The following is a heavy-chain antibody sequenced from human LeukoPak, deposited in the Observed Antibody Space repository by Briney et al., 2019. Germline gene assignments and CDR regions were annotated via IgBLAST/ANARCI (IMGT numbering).Heavy chain of an antibody. D-gene: IGHD3-22*01. V-gene: IGHV3-7*01. CDR3: ATYSSLNRREFQF. CDR2: IKTDGSEK. J-gene: IGHJ1*01. CDR1: GFTFSNYW. Sequence: GGSLRLSCEGPGFTFSNYWMGWDRQAPGKGLQWVANIKTDGSEKYYVDSVKGRFTISRDNAKNSLYLQMNSLRAEDTAVYYCATYSSLNRREFQFWGQGTLLTVSS.